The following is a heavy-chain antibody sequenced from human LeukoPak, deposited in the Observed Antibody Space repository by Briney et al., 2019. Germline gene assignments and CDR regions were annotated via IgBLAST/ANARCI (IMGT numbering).Heavy chain of an antibody. Sequence: ASVKVSCKASGYTFTGYYMHWVRQAPGQGLEWMGRINPNSGGTNYAQKFQGRVTMTGDTSISTAYMELSRLRSDDTAVYYCARDEGNSGWYWRIDYWGQGTLATVSS. V-gene: IGHV1-2*06. D-gene: IGHD6-19*01. J-gene: IGHJ4*02. CDR3: ARDEGNSGWYWRIDY. CDR1: GYTFTGYY. CDR2: INPNSGGT.